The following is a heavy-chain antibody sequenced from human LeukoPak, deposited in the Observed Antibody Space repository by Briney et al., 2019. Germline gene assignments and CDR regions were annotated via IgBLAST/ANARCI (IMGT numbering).Heavy chain of an antibody. Sequence: GGSLRLSCAASGFTFSSYAMHWVRQAPGKGLEWVAVISYDGSNKYYADSVKGRFTISRDNAKNSLYLQMNSLRAEDTAVYYCARDQPRGWSHDYWGQGTLVTVSS. V-gene: IGHV3-30-3*01. D-gene: IGHD6-19*01. CDR1: GFTFSSYA. J-gene: IGHJ4*02. CDR2: ISYDGSNK. CDR3: ARDQPRGWSHDY.